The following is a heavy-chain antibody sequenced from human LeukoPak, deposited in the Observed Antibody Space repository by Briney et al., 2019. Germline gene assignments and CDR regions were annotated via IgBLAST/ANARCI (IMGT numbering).Heavy chain of an antibody. CDR2: ISGSGGST. CDR1: GFTFSSYA. D-gene: IGHD2-2*01. CDR3: AKDRGYCSSTSCPHDY. Sequence: PGGSLRLSCAASGFTFSSYAMSWVRQAPGKGLEWVSAISGSGGSTCYADSVKGRFTISRDNSKNTLYLQMYSLRAEDTAVYYCAKDRGYCSSTSCPHDYWGQGTLVTVSS. J-gene: IGHJ4*02. V-gene: IGHV3-23*01.